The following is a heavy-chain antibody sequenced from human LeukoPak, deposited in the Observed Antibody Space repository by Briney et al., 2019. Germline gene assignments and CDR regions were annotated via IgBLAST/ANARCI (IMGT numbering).Heavy chain of an antibody. J-gene: IGHJ6*03. CDR1: GYTFTSYD. CDR2: MNPNSGIT. Sequence: GASVKVSCTASGYTFTSYDINCVRQASGHGREWLGWMNPNSGITGYAQKFQGRVNITCNNSISTAYMELSSLRSEDTAVYYCARGGRDSTSWYYYYYMDVWGKGTTVTVSS. CDR3: ARGGRDSTSWYYYYYMDV. D-gene: IGHD6-13*01. V-gene: IGHV1-8*03.